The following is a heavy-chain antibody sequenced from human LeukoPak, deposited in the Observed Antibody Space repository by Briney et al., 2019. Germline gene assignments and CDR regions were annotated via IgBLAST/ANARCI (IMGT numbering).Heavy chain of an antibody. CDR2: IHYDGIGI. Sequence: PGGSLRLSCAASGFTFSSYWMHWVREAPGKGLVWVSRIHYDGIGISYADSVKGRFTISRDDAKNMVYLQMNSLRVEDTAVYYCARGGSGCFDYWGQGTLVTASS. CDR1: GFTFSSYW. J-gene: IGHJ4*02. CDR3: ARGGSGCFDY. V-gene: IGHV3-74*01. D-gene: IGHD6-19*01.